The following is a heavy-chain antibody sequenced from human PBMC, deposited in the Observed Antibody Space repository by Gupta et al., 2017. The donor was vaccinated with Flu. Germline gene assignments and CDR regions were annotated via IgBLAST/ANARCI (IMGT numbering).Heavy chain of an antibody. D-gene: IGHD3-3*01. V-gene: IGHV2-5*04. CDR2: THWSDDK. Sequence: QITLKESGPTVVRPTQTLTLTCAFSGLSLSSSGVGLGWIRQPPGKPQARLALTHWSDDKYYNPSLKNRLIITKDTDNSQLVLTMTNMDPVDTGTYYCIYRSVLWSGYFKRIDQWGQGTLVTVSS. CDR1: GLSLSSSGVG. CDR3: IYRSVLWSGYFKRIDQ. J-gene: IGHJ4*02.